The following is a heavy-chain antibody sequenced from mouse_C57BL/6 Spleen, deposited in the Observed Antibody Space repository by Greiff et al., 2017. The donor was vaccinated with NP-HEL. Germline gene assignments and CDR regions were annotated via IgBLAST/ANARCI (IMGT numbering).Heavy chain of an antibody. Sequence: QVQLQQSGPELVKPGASVKISCKASGYSFTSYYIHWVKQRPGQGLEWIGWIYPGSGNTKYNEKFKGKATLTADTSSSTAYMQLSSLTSEDSAVYYCANYDYDWYFDVWGTGTTVTVSS. J-gene: IGHJ1*03. V-gene: IGHV1-66*01. CDR3: ANYDYDWYFDV. D-gene: IGHD2-4*01. CDR2: IYPGSGNT. CDR1: GYSFTSYY.